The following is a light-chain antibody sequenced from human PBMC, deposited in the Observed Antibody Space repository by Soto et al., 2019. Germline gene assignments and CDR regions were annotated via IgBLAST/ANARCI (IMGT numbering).Light chain of an antibody. V-gene: IGLV2-14*01. CDR2: DVN. CDR3: SSYTSSSTLYV. J-gene: IGLJ1*01. Sequence: QSVRTQPASVSGSPGQSITISCTGTSSDVGGYDYVSWYQQHPGKAPKLIIYDVNNRPSGVSNRFSGSKSGNTASLTISGLQAEDEADYYCSSYTSSSTLYVFGTGTKVTVL. CDR1: SSDVGGYDY.